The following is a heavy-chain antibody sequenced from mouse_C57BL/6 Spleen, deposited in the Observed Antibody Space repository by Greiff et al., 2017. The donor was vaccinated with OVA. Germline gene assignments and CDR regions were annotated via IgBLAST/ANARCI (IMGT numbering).Heavy chain of an antibody. J-gene: IGHJ4*01. CDR1: GYTFTEYT. D-gene: IGHD2-4*01. Sequence: QVHVKQSGAELVKPGASVKLSCKASGYTFTEYTIHWVKQRSGQGLEWIGWFYPGSGSIKYNEKFKDKATLTADKSSSTVYMELSRLTSEDSAVYFCARHEDYYDYDYAMDYWGQGTSVTVSS. CDR2: FYPGSGSI. V-gene: IGHV1-62-2*01. CDR3: ARHEDYYDYDYAMDY.